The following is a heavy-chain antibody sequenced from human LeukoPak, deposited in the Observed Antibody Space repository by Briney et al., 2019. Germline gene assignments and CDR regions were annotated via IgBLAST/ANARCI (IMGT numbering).Heavy chain of an antibody. CDR2: IDYSGST. D-gene: IGHD6-6*01. Sequence: PSETLSLTCTVSGGSISSRSYYWGWIRQPPGKGLEWIGSIDYSGSTYHNPSLKSRVTISVDTSKDQFSLKLSSVTAADTAVYYCASTWYSSSSYYYYYYGMDVWGQGTTVTVSS. V-gene: IGHV4-39*01. J-gene: IGHJ6*02. CDR1: GGSISSRSYY. CDR3: ASTWYSSSSYYYYYYGMDV.